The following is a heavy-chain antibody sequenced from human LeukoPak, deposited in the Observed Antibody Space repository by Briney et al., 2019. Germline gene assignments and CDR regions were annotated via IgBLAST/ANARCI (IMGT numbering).Heavy chain of an antibody. D-gene: IGHD3-16*01. CDR3: ARLQGEMRFDY. CDR1: GFTLSSYS. CDR2: ISSSSITI. V-gene: IGHV3-48*01. Sequence: PGGSLRPSCAASGFTLSSYSMNWVRQAPGKGLEWLSYISSSSITIYYADSVKGRFTISRDNAKNSLYLQMSSLRVEDTAVYYCARLQGEMRFDYWGQGTLVTVSS. J-gene: IGHJ4*02.